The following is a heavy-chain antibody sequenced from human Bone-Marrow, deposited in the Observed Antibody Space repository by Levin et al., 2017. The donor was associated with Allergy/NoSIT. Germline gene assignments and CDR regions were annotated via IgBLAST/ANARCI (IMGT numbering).Heavy chain of an antibody. V-gene: IGHV3-30-3*01. D-gene: IGHD5-18*01. J-gene: IGHJ4*02. CDR1: GFTFTTYT. CDR2: ILYVGSNT. Sequence: GGSLRLSCAASGFTFTTYTLHWVRQAPGKGLEWVALILYVGSNTYYADSVKGRFTISRENAKNTLYLQMNSVRAEDTAVYYCARDQGYSYGHSFDNWGQGTLVTVSS. CDR3: ARDQGYSYGHSFDN.